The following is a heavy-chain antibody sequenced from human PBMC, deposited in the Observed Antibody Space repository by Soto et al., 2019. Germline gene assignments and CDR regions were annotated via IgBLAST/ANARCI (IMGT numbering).Heavy chain of an antibody. D-gene: IGHD3-3*01. Sequence: QVQLVQSGAEVKKPGASVKVSCKASGYTFTSYDINWVRQATGQGLEWMGWMNPNSGNTGYAQKFQGRVTMTRNTSISTAYMELSSLRSEDTAVYYCARGLLYYDFWSDRKGGFWFDPWGQGTLVTVSS. CDR1: GYTFTSYD. V-gene: IGHV1-8*01. CDR2: MNPNSGNT. CDR3: ARGLLYYDFWSDRKGGFWFDP. J-gene: IGHJ5*02.